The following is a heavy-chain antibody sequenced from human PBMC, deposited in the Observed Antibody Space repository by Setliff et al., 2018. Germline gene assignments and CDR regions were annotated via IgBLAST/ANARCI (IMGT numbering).Heavy chain of an antibody. J-gene: IGHJ6*03. CDR3: VRDDVRGYYMDV. D-gene: IGHD3-10*02. V-gene: IGHV3-48*01. Sequence: GGSLRLSCAASGFTFNTYLMNWVRQAPGKGLEWVSHIRDTGTTVHYADSVKGRFTISRDSAKNSLYLQMNSLRAEDTAVYYCVRDDVRGYYMDVWGKGTTVTVSS. CDR2: IRDTGTTV. CDR1: GFTFNTYL.